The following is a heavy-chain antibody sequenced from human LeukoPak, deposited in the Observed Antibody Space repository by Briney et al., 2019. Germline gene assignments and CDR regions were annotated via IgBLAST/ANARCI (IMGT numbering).Heavy chain of an antibody. D-gene: IGHD6-6*01. J-gene: IGHJ4*02. CDR3: AKVRWQLVDY. V-gene: IGHV3-23*01. CDR2: ISGSADST. Sequence: LPGGSLRLSCAASGFTFTTYVMSWVRQAPGKGLEWVSAISGSADSTYYADSVKGRFTISRDNSKNTLYLQMNSLRAEDTAVYYCAKVRWQLVDYWGQGTLVTVSS. CDR1: GFTFTTYV.